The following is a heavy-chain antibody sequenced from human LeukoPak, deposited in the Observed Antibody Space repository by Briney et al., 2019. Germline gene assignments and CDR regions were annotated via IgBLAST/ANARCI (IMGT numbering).Heavy chain of an antibody. CDR2: ISSSSSYI. CDR3: ARLPGIAVAGTGPYFDY. Sequence: GGSLRLSCAASGFTFSSYSMNWVRQAPGKGLEWVSSISSSSSYIYYADSVKGRFTISRDNAKNSLYLQMNSLRAEDTAVYYCARLPGIAVAGTGPYFDYRGQGTLVTVSS. V-gene: IGHV3-21*01. CDR1: GFTFSSYS. D-gene: IGHD6-19*01. J-gene: IGHJ4*02.